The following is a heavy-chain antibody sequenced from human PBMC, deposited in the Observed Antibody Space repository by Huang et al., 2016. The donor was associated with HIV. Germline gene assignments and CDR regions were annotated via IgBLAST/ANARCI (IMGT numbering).Heavy chain of an antibody. CDR1: GYSFTHFW. CDR2: LKPGYSDT. D-gene: IGHD5-12*01. CDR3: AKQGYTWSFDY. J-gene: IGHJ4*02. V-gene: IGHV5-51*01. Sequence: EVQLVQSGAEVKKPGESLKISCNASGYSFTHFWIGWVRQMPGKGLEWMGILKPGYSDTRYRPSFQSQVTISADKSIDTAYLQWSSLKAWDTANYYCAKQGYTWSFDYWGQGTLVSVSS.